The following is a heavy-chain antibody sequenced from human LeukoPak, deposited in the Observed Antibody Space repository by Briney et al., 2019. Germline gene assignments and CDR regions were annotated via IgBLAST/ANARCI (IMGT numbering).Heavy chain of an antibody. V-gene: IGHV3-23*01. CDR2: ISGSGGST. CDR1: GFTFSSYA. Sequence: GGSLRLSCAASGFTFSSYAMSWVRQAPGKGLEWVSAISGSGGSTYYADSVKGRFTISRDNSKNTLYLQMNSLRAEDTAVYYCAKDKELTVTTLGYYYYGMDVWGQGTTVTVSS. D-gene: IGHD4-17*01. CDR3: AKDKELTVTTLGYYYYGMDV. J-gene: IGHJ6*02.